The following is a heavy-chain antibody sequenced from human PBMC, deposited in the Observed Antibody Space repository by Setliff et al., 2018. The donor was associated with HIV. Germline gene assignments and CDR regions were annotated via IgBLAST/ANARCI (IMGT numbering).Heavy chain of an antibody. J-gene: IGHJ4*02. CDR2: INPNSGGT. D-gene: IGHD3-22*01. Sequence: ASVKVSCKASGYTFTGYYMHWVRQAPGQGLEWMGWINPNSGGTNYAQKFQGRVTITRDTSASTAYMELSRLRSDDTAAYYCASGKYYDSSGYRDYWGQGTLVTVSS. CDR3: ASGKYYDSSGYRDY. V-gene: IGHV1-2*02. CDR1: GYTFTGYY.